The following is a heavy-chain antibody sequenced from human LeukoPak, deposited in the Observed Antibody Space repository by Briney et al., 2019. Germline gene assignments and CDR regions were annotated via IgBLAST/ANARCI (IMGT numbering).Heavy chain of an antibody. V-gene: IGHV5-51*01. J-gene: IGHJ4*02. CDR2: IYPSDSDT. Sequence: GESLKISCKGSGYSFTTYWIGWVRQMPGKGLEWMGIIYPSDSDTKYSPSFQGQVTISADKSISTAYLQWTSLKASDTAMYYCAKLWWPEGDRSSFDFWGQGTPVTVSS. D-gene: IGHD2-21*01. CDR1: GYSFTTYW. CDR3: AKLWWPEGDRSSFDF.